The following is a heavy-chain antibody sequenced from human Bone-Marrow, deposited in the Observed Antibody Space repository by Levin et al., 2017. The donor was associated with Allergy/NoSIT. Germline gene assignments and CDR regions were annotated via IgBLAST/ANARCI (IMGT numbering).Heavy chain of an antibody. V-gene: IGHV3-23*01. J-gene: IGHJ3*02. CDR3: AKGRCRGNCYPSSDDAFDI. Sequence: ESLKISCAASGFTFSSYAMTWVRQAPGKGLECVSGISGSGGTTYYADSVKGRFTISRDNSKNTLYLQTNGLRAEDTAVYYCAKGRCRGNCYPSSDDAFDIWGQGTMVTVSS. CDR1: GFTFSSYA. D-gene: IGHD2-21*02. CDR2: ISGSGGTT.